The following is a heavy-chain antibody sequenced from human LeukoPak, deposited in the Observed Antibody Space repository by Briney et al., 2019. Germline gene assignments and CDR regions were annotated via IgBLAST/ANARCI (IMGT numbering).Heavy chain of an antibody. J-gene: IGHJ6*02. Sequence: ASVKVSCKVSGYTLTELSMHWVRQAPGKGLEWMGGFDPEDGETIYAQKFQGRVTMTEDTSTDTAYMELSSLRSEDTAVYYCATSAIGRFSEWPHRGGMDVWGQGTTVTVSS. CDR1: GYTLTELS. CDR3: ATSAIGRFSEWPHRGGMDV. V-gene: IGHV1-24*01. D-gene: IGHD3-3*01. CDR2: FDPEDGET.